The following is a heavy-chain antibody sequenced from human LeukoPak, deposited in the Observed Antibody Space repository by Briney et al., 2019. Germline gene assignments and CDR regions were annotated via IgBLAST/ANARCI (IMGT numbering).Heavy chain of an antibody. J-gene: IGHJ4*02. CDR2: VYSSGST. CDR1: GGSISNYY. CDR3: ARGWGYFDY. D-gene: IGHD7-27*01. V-gene: IGHV4-59*01. Sequence: SETLSLTCTVSGGSISNYYWSWIRHPPGKGLEWIGYVYSSGSTNYNPSLKSRVTISVDTSKNQFSLRLTSVTAAGTAVYYCARGWGYFDYGGQGTLVTVSS.